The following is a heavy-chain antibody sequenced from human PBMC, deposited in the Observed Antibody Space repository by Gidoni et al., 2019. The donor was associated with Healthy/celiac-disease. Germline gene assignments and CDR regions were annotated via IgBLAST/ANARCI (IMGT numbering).Heavy chain of an antibody. J-gene: IGHJ4*02. CDR3: AREGGSYGDYLDY. V-gene: IGHV3-48*02. CDR2: ISSSSSTI. Sequence: LEWVSYISSSSSTIYYADSVKGRFTISRDNAKNSLYLQMNSLRDEDTAVYYCAREGGSYGDYLDYWGQGTLVTVSS. D-gene: IGHD4-17*01.